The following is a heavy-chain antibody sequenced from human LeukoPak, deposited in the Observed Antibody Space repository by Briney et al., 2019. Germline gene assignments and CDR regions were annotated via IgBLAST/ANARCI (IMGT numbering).Heavy chain of an antibody. J-gene: IGHJ6*03. CDR2: ISWDGGST. CDR1: GFTFDDYT. CDR3: AKDKDPVAVADYMDV. Sequence: GGSLRLSCAASGFTFDDYTMHWVRQAPGKGLEWVSLISWDGGSTYYADSVKGRFTISRDNSKNSLYLQMNSLRTEDTALYYCAKDKDPVAVADYMDVWGKGTTVTVSS. D-gene: IGHD6-19*01. V-gene: IGHV3-43*01.